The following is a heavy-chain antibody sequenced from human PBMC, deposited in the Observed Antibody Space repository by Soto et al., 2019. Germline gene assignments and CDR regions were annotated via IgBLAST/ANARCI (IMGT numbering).Heavy chain of an antibody. Sequence: GGSLRLSCAASGFTFSSYGMHWVRQAPGKGLEWVAVISYDGSNKYYADSVKGRFTISRDNSKNTLYLQMNSLRAEDTAVYYCAKDRMVRGVLDYWGQGTRVTVAA. CDR1: GFTFSSYG. CDR3: AKDRMVRGVLDY. CDR2: ISYDGSNK. V-gene: IGHV3-30*18. J-gene: IGHJ4*02. D-gene: IGHD3-10*01.